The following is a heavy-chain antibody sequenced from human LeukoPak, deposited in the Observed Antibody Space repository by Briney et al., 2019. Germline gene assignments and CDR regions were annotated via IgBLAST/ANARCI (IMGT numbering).Heavy chain of an antibody. CDR1: GGSFSGYY. V-gene: IGHV4-34*01. CDR2: TNPTGST. Sequence: SETLSLTCAVTGGSFSGYYWSWIRQSPGKGLEWIGETNPTGSTNYNPSLKRRVTISVDTSKNQLSLKLSSVTAADTAVYYCVTSNFDYWGQGTLVTVSS. J-gene: IGHJ4*02. D-gene: IGHD2/OR15-2a*01. CDR3: VTSNFDY.